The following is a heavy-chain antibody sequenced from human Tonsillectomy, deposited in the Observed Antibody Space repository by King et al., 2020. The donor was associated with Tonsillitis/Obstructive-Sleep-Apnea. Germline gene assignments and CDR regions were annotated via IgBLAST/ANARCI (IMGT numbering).Heavy chain of an antibody. D-gene: IGHD2-15*01. CDR2: INHSGST. CDR1: GGSFSAYH. Sequence: VQLQQWGAGLLKPSETLSLTCAVFGGSFSAYHWSWIRQPPGKGLEWIGEINHSGSTNYNPSLKSGVTISVDTSKNQFSLKLSSMTAADTAVYYCASSRPVGYCSGGSCYAEAKWGQGTLVTVSS. J-gene: IGHJ4*02. CDR3: ASSRPVGYCSGGSCYAEAK. V-gene: IGHV4-34*01.